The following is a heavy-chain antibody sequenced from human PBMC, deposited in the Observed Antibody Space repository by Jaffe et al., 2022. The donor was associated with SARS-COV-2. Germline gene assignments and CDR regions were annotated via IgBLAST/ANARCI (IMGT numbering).Heavy chain of an antibody. D-gene: IGHD2-8*01. CDR2: VSWNGGAK. CDR3: TKDIGSYTSGCLDG. V-gene: IGHV3-9*01. J-gene: IGHJ4*02. CDR1: GFKFDDYA. Sequence: DVQLVESGGGLVQPGTSLRLTCAASGFKFDDYAMQWVRQAPGKGLEWVSGVSWNGGAKHYAGSVTGRFTISRDNAKRSLYLQMSSLRTDDTAFYFCTKDIGSYTSGCLDGWGQGILVTVSS.